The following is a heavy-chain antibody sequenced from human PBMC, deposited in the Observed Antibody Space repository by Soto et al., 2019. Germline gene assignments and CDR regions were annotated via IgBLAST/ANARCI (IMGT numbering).Heavy chain of an antibody. J-gene: IGHJ3*02. V-gene: IGHV1-18*01. D-gene: IGHD3-22*01. CDR2: ISAYNGNT. CDR1: GYTFTSYG. Sequence: ASVKVSCKASGYTFTSYGISWVRQAPGQGLEWMGWISAYNGNTNYAQKLQGRVTMTTDTSTSTAYMELRSLRSDDTAVYYCARVPDSSGYYYWGHDAFDIWGQGTMVTVSS. CDR3: ARVPDSSGYYYWGHDAFDI.